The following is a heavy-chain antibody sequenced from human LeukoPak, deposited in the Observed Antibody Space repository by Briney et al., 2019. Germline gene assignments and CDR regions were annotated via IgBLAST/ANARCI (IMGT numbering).Heavy chain of an antibody. CDR3: ASARGYCSSTSCDPDDAFDI. Sequence: ASVKVSCKASGYTFTGYYMHWVRQAPGQGLEWMGWINPNSGGTNYAQKFQGRVTMTRDTSISTAYMELSRLRSDDTAVYYCASARGYCSSTSCDPDDAFDIWGQGTMVTVSS. D-gene: IGHD2-2*01. J-gene: IGHJ3*02. CDR2: INPNSGGT. CDR1: GYTFTGYY. V-gene: IGHV1-2*02.